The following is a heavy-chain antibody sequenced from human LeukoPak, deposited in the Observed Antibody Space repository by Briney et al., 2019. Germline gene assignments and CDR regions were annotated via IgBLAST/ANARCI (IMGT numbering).Heavy chain of an antibody. Sequence: PGGSLRLSCAASGFTFSDCEMNWVRQAPGKGLEWGSYISSSGSAIYYAGSVRGRFTISRDNAKNSLYLQMNSLRAEDTAVYYCAXDRPLPDDSRTFDYWGQGTLVTVSS. D-gene: IGHD3-22*01. CDR1: GFTFSDCE. J-gene: IGHJ4*02. CDR3: AXDRPLPDDSRTFDY. CDR2: ISSSGSAI. V-gene: IGHV3-48*03.